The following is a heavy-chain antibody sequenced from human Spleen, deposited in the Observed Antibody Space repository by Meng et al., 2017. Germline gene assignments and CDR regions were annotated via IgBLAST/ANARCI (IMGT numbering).Heavy chain of an antibody. D-gene: IGHD4-23*01. CDR1: GFTFGSYA. Sequence: GESLKISCAASGFTFGSYAMSWVRQAPGKGLGWVSTISGGGDTYYADSVRGRFTISRDNYKNTLALQLNSLRAEDPDVYYCAKDPRWGPTGAIPGGYYWGQGTPVTGSS. V-gene: IGHV3-23*01. J-gene: IGHJ4*02. CDR2: ISGGGDT. CDR3: AKDPRWGPTGAIPGGYY.